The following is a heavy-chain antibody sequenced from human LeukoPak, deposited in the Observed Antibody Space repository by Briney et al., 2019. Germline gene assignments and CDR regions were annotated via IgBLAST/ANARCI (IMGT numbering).Heavy chain of an antibody. J-gene: IGHJ5*02. Sequence: GGSLRLSCAASGFTFSSYAMSWVRQAPGKGLEWVSAISGSGGSTYYADSVKGRFTISRDNAKNSLYLQMNSLRAEDTAVYYCARAHCSGGSCYGLGFDPWGQGTLVTVSS. CDR2: ISGSGGST. V-gene: IGHV3-23*01. CDR3: ARAHCSGGSCYGLGFDP. D-gene: IGHD2-15*01. CDR1: GFTFSSYA.